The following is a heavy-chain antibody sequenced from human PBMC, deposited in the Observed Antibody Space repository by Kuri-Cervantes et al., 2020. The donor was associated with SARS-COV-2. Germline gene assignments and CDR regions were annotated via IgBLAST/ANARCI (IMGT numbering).Heavy chain of an antibody. V-gene: IGHV4-39*01. CDR2: IYYSGST. J-gene: IGHJ5*02. CDR3: ARQMMSSITIVGVVITKNWFDP. Sequence: AEPLALTCTVSGGPIRSRIDYWGWVRQPPGKGLEWNGCIYYSGSTYYNPSLNSRVNISVDTSKNQFTLKLNSVTAAATAVYYCARQMMSSITIVGVVITKNWFDPWGQGTRVTVSS. D-gene: IGHD3-3*01. CDR1: GGPIRSRIDY.